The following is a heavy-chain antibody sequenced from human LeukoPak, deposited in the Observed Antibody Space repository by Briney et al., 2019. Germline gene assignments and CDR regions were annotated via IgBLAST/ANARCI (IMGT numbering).Heavy chain of an antibody. CDR2: INPSGGT. CDR1: GYTFSIYN. D-gene: IGHD6-13*01. Sequence: ASVKVSCKASGYTFSIYNMHWVRQAPGQGLEWMGIINPSGGTSYAQKLQGRITMTRDTSTVCMELSSLRSEDTAFYCCAREGVAGTGLDYWGQGTLVTVSS. CDR3: AREGVAGTGLDY. J-gene: IGHJ4*02. V-gene: IGHV1-46*01.